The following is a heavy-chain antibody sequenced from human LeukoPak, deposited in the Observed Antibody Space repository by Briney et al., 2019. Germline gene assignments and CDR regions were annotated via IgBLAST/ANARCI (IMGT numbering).Heavy chain of an antibody. Sequence: GGSLRLSCAASEFSVGSNYMTWVRQAPGKGLEWVSLIYSGGSTYYADSVKGRFTISRDNSKNTLYLQMNSLRAEDTAVYYCARGSLEDTAMVYFDYWGQGTLVTVSS. CDR3: ARGSLEDTAMVYFDY. V-gene: IGHV3-66*01. D-gene: IGHD5-18*01. J-gene: IGHJ4*02. CDR1: EFSVGSNY. CDR2: IYSGGST.